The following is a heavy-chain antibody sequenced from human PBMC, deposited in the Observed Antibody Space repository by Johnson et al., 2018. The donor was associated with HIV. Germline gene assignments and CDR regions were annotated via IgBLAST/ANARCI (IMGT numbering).Heavy chain of an antibody. CDR3: ARERGSGSYYSAFDI. CDR1: GFTFSNAW. V-gene: IGHV3-66*01. D-gene: IGHD1-26*01. J-gene: IGHJ3*02. CDR2: IYSGGST. Sequence: EVQLVESGGGLVKPGGSLRLSCAVSGFTFSNAWMTWVRQAPGKGLEWVSVIYSGGSTYYADSVKGRFTISRDNSKNSLYLQMNSLRAEDTALYYCARERGSGSYYSAFDIWGQGTMVTVSS.